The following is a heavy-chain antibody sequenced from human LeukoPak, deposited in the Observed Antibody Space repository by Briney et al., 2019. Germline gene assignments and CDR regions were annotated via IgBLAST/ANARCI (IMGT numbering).Heavy chain of an antibody. CDR3: ARVSYGSTVTAYYYYYYMDV. V-gene: IGHV4-61*02. CDR1: GASISSGRYY. Sequence: PSETLSLTCNVSGASISSGRYYWSWIRQPAGKGLEWIGRIYSRGSTNYNPSLKSRVTMSVDTSKNQFSLKLSSVTAADTAVYYCARVSYGSTVTAYYYYYYMDVWGKGTTVTVSS. D-gene: IGHD4-17*01. CDR2: IYSRGST. J-gene: IGHJ6*03.